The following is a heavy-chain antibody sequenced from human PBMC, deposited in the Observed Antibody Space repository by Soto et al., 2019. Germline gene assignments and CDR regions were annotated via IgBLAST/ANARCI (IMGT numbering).Heavy chain of an antibody. CDR3: VRGYAMVRGVIKSSVVTPQTYYYGMDV. D-gene: IGHD3-10*01. Sequence: SETLSLTCAVSGGSISSSNWWSWVRQPPGKGLEWIGEIYHSGSTNYNPSLKSRVTISVDKSKNQFSLKLSSVTAADTAVYYCVRGYAMVRGVIKSSVVTPQTYYYGMDVWGQGTTVTVSS. CDR1: GGSISSSNW. V-gene: IGHV4-4*02. CDR2: IYHSGST. J-gene: IGHJ6*02.